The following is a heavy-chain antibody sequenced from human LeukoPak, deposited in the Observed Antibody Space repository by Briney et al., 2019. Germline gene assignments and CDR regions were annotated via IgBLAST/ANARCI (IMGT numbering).Heavy chain of an antibody. Sequence: GESLKISRKGSGYSFTSYWIGWVRQMPGKGLEWMGIIYPGDSDTRYSPSFQGQVTISADKSISTAYLQWSSLKASDTAMYYCARHGPGYYSYGYGATIHYYYYMDVWGKGTTVTVSS. CDR1: GYSFTSYW. CDR3: ARHGPGYYSYGYGATIHYYYYMDV. V-gene: IGHV5-51*01. J-gene: IGHJ6*03. CDR2: IYPGDSDT. D-gene: IGHD5-18*01.